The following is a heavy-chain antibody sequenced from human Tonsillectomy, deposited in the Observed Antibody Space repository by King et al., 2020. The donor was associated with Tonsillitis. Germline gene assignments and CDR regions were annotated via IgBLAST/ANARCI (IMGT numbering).Heavy chain of an antibody. CDR2: INPNSGGT. CDR3: AQSKYFDWSHYYGMDV. CDR1: GYTFTGNY. V-gene: IGHV1-2*02. Sequence: VQLVESGAEVKKPGASVKVSCTASGYTFTGNYMHWVRQAPGQGLEWMGWINPNSGGTNYAQKFQGRVTMTRDTSIRTAYMELSRLTFDDTAVYYCAQSKYFDWSHYYGMDVWGQGTTVTVSS. J-gene: IGHJ6*02. D-gene: IGHD3-9*01.